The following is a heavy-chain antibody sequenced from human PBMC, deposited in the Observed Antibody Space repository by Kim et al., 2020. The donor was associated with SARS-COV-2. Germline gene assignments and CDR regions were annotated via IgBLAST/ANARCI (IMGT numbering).Heavy chain of an antibody. V-gene: IGHV1-3*01. Sequence: YSQKFQGRVTITRDTSASTAYMELSSLRSEDTAVYYCAREGRIAAGAFDIWGQGTMVTVSS. D-gene: IGHD6-13*01. J-gene: IGHJ3*02. CDR3: AREGRIAAGAFDI.